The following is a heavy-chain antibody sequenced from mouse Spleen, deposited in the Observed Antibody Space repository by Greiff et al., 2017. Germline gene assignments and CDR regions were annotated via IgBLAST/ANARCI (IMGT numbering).Heavy chain of an antibody. Sequence: VQLQQSGAELVKPGASVKLSCTASGFNIKDTYMHWVKQRPEQGLEWIGRIDPANGNTKYDPKFQGKATITADTSSNTAYLQLSSLTSEDTAVYYCARSDYGNWGDYWGQGTSVTVSS. D-gene: IGHD2-1*01. CDR1: GFNIKDTY. CDR3: ARSDYGNWGDY. CDR2: IDPANGNT. V-gene: IGHV14-3*02. J-gene: IGHJ4*01.